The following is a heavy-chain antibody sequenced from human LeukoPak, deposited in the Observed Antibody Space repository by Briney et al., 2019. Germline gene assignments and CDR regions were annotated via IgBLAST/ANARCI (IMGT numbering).Heavy chain of an antibody. D-gene: IGHD3-9*01. Sequence: SETLSLICTVSGISISSSSYYWGWIRQPPGKGLEWIGSIYYSGSTYYNPSLKSRVTISVDTSKNQFSLKLSSVTAADTAVYYCARVDGGGVDWLYSFDPWGQGTLVTVSS. CDR1: GISISSSSYY. CDR2: IYYSGST. V-gene: IGHV4-39*07. J-gene: IGHJ5*02. CDR3: ARVDGGGVDWLYSFDP.